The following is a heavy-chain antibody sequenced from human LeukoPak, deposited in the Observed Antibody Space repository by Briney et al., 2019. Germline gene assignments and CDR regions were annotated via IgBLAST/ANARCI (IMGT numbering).Heavy chain of an antibody. CDR3: ARGASGYSSGWYLLHY. Sequence: SETLSLTCAVYGGSFSGYYWSWIRQPPGKGLEWIGEINHSGSTNYNPSLKSRVTISVDTSKNQFSLKLSSVTAADTAVYYCARGASGYSSGWYLLHYWGQGTLVTVSS. V-gene: IGHV4-34*01. D-gene: IGHD6-13*01. CDR2: INHSGST. CDR1: GGSFSGYY. J-gene: IGHJ4*02.